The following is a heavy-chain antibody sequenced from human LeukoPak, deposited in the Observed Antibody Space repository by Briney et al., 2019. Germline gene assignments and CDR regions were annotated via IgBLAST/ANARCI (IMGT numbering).Heavy chain of an antibody. CDR2: ISYDGSNK. J-gene: IGHJ5*02. D-gene: IGHD6-13*01. CDR3: ARDLFIRLAAADPDRADP. V-gene: IGHV3-30-3*01. CDR1: GFTFSSYA. Sequence: GGSLRLSCAASGFTFSSYAMHWVRQAPGKGLEWVAVISYDGSNKYYADSVKGRFTISRDNSKNTLYLQMNSLRAEDTAVYYCARDLFIRLAAADPDRADPWGQGTLVTVSS.